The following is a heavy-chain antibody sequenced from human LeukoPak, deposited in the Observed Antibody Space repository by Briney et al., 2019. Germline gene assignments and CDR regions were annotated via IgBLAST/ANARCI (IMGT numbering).Heavy chain of an antibody. CDR3: AKYARSYCTGGRCYWDY. V-gene: IGHV3-23*01. CDR2: ISGSGGST. CDR1: GFTFSSYG. Sequence: GGTLRLSCAASGFTFSSYGMSWVRQAPGKGLEWVSAISGSGGSTYYADSVKGRFTISRDNSKNTLYLQMNSLRAEDTAVYYCAKYARSYCTGGRCYWDYWGQGTLVTVSS. J-gene: IGHJ4*02. D-gene: IGHD2-8*02.